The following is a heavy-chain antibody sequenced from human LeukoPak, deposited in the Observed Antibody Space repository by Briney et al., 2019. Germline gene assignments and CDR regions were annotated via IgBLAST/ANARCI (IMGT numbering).Heavy chain of an antibody. CDR3: ARDRTAAGQRNWFDP. CDR1: GFTFSSYG. D-gene: IGHD6-13*01. V-gene: IGHV3-33*01. J-gene: IGHJ5*02. CDR2: IWYDGSNK. Sequence: GGSLRLSCAASGFTFSSYGMHWVRQAPGKGLEWVAVIWYDGSNKYYADSVKGRFTISRDNSKTTLYLQMNSLRAEDTAVYYCARDRTAAGQRNWFDPWGQGTLVTVSS.